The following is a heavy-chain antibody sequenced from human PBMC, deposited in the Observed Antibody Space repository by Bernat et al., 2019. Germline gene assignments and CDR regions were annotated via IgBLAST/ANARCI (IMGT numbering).Heavy chain of an antibody. D-gene: IGHD3/OR15-3a*01. Sequence: EVQLVESGGDWVQPGGSLRLSCVASGFTFSNHWMTWVRQAPGKGLEWVANINEGGSVENYCDCVKGRFTISRDNAKNSLYLHMISLRGEDTAVYYCARGGLSKTPADQWGQGTLVTVSS. CDR2: INEGGSVE. CDR3: ARGGLSKTPADQ. CDR1: GFTFSNHW. V-gene: IGHV3-7*01. J-gene: IGHJ5*02.